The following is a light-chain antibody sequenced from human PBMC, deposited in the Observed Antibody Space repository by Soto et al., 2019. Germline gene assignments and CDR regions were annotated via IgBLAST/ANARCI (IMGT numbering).Light chain of an antibody. CDR1: QGISKY. CDR2: AAS. Sequence: PYSLSAFVGDIVNITCRASQGISKYLVWYQQKAGKVPKLLIYAASTLQSGVPSRFSGSGSGTEFTLTIISLQSEDSAVYYCQQYNDWPLTFGGGTKVDIK. V-gene: IGKV1-27*01. CDR3: QQYNDWPLT. J-gene: IGKJ4*01.